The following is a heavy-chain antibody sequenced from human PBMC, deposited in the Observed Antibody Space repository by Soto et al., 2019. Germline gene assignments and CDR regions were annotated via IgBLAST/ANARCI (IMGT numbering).Heavy chain of an antibody. J-gene: IGHJ4*02. CDR2: IYHSGST. CDR3: ARDKRGYSYGSYFDY. D-gene: IGHD5-18*01. V-gene: IGHV4-4*02. Sequence: QVQLQESGPGLVKPSGTLSLTCAVSGGSISSSNWWSWVRQPPGKGLEWIGEIYHSGSTNYNPSLKSRVTISVDKSKNQFSLKVSSVTAADTAVYYCARDKRGYSYGSYFDYWGQGTLVTVSS. CDR1: GGSISSSNW.